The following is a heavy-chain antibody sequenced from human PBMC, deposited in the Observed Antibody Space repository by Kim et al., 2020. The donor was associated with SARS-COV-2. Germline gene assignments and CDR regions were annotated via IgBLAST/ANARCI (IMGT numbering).Heavy chain of an antibody. CDR1: GYIFTDHY. CDR3: ARVRSPVPYKSGWFHFDH. CDR2: INPKSGGA. D-gene: IGHD6-19*01. V-gene: IGHV1-2*04. Sequence: ASVKVSCKASGYIFTDHYLHWVRQAPGQGPEWMGYINPKSGGARAAPNFQGSVTLTSESAINTAYMELNGLQSADTAIYYCARVRSPVPYKSGWFHFDHW. J-gene: IGHJ4*01.